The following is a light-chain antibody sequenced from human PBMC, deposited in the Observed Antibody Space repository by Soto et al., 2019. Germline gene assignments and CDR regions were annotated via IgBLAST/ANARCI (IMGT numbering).Light chain of an antibody. J-gene: IGLJ1*01. Sequence: QSVRTQSPSASGTPGQRVTISCSGSNSNIESNTVNWYQQLPGTAPKLLIYYDNLRPSGVPDRISGSKSGTSASLAISGLQSDDEADYYCAAWDDSLNGRVFGTGTKVTVL. V-gene: IGLV1-44*01. CDR3: AAWDDSLNGRV. CDR1: NSNIESNT. CDR2: YDN.